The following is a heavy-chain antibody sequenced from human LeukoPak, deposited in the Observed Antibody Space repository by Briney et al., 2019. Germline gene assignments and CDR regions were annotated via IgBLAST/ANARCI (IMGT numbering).Heavy chain of an antibody. J-gene: IGHJ4*02. Sequence: GGSLRLSCAASGFTSSSYSMNWVRRAPGKGLEWVSYISGSSSTIYYAGSVKGRFTISRDNAKNSLYLQMNSLRDEDTAVYYCARLRWQMATTTSFDYWGQGTLVTVSS. D-gene: IGHD5-24*01. V-gene: IGHV3-48*02. CDR2: ISGSSSTI. CDR3: ARLRWQMATTTSFDY. CDR1: GFTSSSYS.